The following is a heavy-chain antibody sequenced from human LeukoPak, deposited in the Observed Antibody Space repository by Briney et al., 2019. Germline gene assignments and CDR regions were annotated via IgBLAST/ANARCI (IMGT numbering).Heavy chain of an antibody. V-gene: IGHV4-59*01. J-gene: IGHJ4*02. CDR2: IYYSGTT. Sequence: PSETLSLTCTVSGGSINSYYWNWIRQPPGKGLEWIGYIYYSGTTNYNPSLKGRVTISVDTSNNQFSLNLRSVTAADTAVYYCARSKDILTGYCFDYWGQGTLVTVSS. D-gene: IGHD3-9*01. CDR1: GGSINSYY. CDR3: ARSKDILTGYCFDY.